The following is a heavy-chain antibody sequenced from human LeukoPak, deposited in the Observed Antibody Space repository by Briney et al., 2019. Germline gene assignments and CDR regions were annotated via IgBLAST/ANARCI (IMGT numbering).Heavy chain of an antibody. CDR3: ARTIAAAGMGYFDY. D-gene: IGHD6-13*01. J-gene: IGHJ4*02. CDR1: GYTFTSYG. V-gene: IGHV1-18*01. Sequence: GASVKVSCKASGYTFTSYGISWVRQAPGQGLEWMGWISAYNGNTNYAQKLQGRVTMTTDTSTSTAYMELSSLRSEDTAVYYCARTIAAAGMGYFDYWGQGTLVTVSS. CDR2: ISAYNGNT.